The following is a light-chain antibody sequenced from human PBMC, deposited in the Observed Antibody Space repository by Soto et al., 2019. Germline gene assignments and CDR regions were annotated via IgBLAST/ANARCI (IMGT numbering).Light chain of an antibody. V-gene: IGKV1-5*03. CDR1: QTISSW. CDR2: KAS. CDR3: QQYNSYSWT. Sequence: DIQITQSPSTLSASVEDRVTITCRASQTISSWVAWYQQKPGKAPKLLIYKASNLQSGVPLRFIGSGSGTEFTLTISSLQPDAFATYYCQQYNSYSWTFGQGTKVDIK. J-gene: IGKJ1*01.